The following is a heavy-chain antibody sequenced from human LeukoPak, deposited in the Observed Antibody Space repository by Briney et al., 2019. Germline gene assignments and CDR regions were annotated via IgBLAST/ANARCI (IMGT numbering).Heavy chain of an antibody. V-gene: IGHV3-74*01. CDR3: AKDRDYGGKGPFDY. J-gene: IGHJ4*02. D-gene: IGHD4-23*01. CDR1: GFTFSSYW. CDR2: INSDGSST. Sequence: GGSLRLSCAASGFTFSSYWMHWVRQAPGKGLVWVSRINSDGSSTNYADSVKGRFTISRDNAKNTLYLQMNSLRAEDTAVYYCAKDRDYGGKGPFDYWGQGTLVTVSS.